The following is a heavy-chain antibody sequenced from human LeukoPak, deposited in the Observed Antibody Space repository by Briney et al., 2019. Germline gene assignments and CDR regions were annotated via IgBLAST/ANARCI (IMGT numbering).Heavy chain of an antibody. J-gene: IGHJ4*02. V-gene: IGHV3-21*01. D-gene: IGHD3-22*01. Sequence: PGGSLRLSCAASGFTFSSYSMNWVRQAPGKGLEWVSSISSSSSYIYYADSVKGRFTISRDNAKNSLYLQMNSLRAEDTTVYYCARSSDSSGYFPDWGQGTLVTVSS. CDR1: GFTFSSYS. CDR3: ARSSDSSGYFPD. CDR2: ISSSSSYI.